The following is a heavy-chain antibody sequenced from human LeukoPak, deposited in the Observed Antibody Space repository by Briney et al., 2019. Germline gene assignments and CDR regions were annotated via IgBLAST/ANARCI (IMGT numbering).Heavy chain of an antibody. CDR1: GFTFSDYA. CDR2: LSGSGAGT. CDR3: AKADLEVDTFFDY. Sequence: GGSLRLSCAASGFTFSDYALGWVRQAPGRGLEWVATLSGSGAGTYYSDSVQGRFTISRDNSKRTLFLQMNSLRAEDTAFYYCAKADLEVDTFFDYWGQGTLVTVSS. D-gene: IGHD5-18*01. J-gene: IGHJ4*02. V-gene: IGHV3-23*01.